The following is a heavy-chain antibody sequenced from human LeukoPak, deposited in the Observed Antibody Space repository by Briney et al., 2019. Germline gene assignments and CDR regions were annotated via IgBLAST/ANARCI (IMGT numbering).Heavy chain of an antibody. Sequence: GGSLRLSCAVSGFTVSSNYMSWVRQAPGKGLEWVSVIYGGGSTYYADSVKGRFTFSRDNSKNTLYLQMNSLRAEDTAVYCCARSDGIAAAGPFDYWGQGTLVTVS. CDR1: GFTVSSNY. D-gene: IGHD6-13*01. J-gene: IGHJ4*02. V-gene: IGHV3-53*01. CDR3: ARSDGIAAAGPFDY. CDR2: IYGGGST.